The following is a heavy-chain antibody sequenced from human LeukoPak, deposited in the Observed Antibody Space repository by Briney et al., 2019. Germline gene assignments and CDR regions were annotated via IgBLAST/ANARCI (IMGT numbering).Heavy chain of an antibody. CDR1: GCTLSSYS. Sequence: GGTLRLSCAASGCTLSSYSLNWVRQAPGKGLEWVSCISSSSSYIYYADSVQARLTTSRHNAKNPLHQQMNSLRADDTAVYYCARVGLRYGSSTSCYHFDLWGKGTLVTVSS. CDR3: ARVGLRYGSSTSCYHFDL. V-gene: IGHV3-21*01. D-gene: IGHD2-2*01. J-gene: IGHJ4*02. CDR2: ISSSSSYI.